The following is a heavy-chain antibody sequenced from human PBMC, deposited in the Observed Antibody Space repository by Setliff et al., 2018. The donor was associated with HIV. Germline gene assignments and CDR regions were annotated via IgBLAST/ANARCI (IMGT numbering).Heavy chain of an antibody. J-gene: IGHJ6*02. D-gene: IGHD5-18*01. CDR3: TRDRAPRQLWGYYYGTDV. CDR2: IRSKAYGGTT. Sequence: GGSLRLSCTASGFTFGDYAMSWVRQAPGKGLEWVGFIRSKAYGGTTEYAASVKGRFTISRDDSKSIAYLQMNSLKTEDTAVYYCTRDRAPRQLWGYYYGTDVWGQGTTVTVSS. CDR1: GFTFGDYA. V-gene: IGHV3-49*04.